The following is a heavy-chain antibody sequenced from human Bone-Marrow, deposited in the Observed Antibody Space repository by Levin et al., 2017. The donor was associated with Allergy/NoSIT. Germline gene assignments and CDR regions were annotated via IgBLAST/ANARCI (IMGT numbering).Heavy chain of an antibody. CDR3: AHDGTSVYGDYVISFDP. D-gene: IGHD4-17*01. CDR1: GGTFSTYG. J-gene: IGHJ5*02. CDR2: IIPMFGSS. Sequence: RASVKVSCKVSGGTFSTYGISWVRQAPGQGLEWMGGIIPMFGSSNFAQKFQSRVTITADESTTTVYLELSSLKSEDTAVYYCAHDGTSVYGDYVISFDPWGQGTLVTVSS. V-gene: IGHV1-69*13.